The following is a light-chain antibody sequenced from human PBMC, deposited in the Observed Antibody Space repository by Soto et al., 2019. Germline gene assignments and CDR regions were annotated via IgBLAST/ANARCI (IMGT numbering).Light chain of an antibody. J-gene: IGKJ1*01. Sequence: EIVMTQSPATLSVSPGESATLSCRASQSVSSNLAWHQQKPGQAPRILMYDASTRATGISARFSGSGSGTEFTLTISSLQSEDFAVYYCQQRYNWPETFGQGTKV. CDR2: DAS. CDR3: QQRYNWPET. CDR1: QSVSSN. V-gene: IGKV3-15*01.